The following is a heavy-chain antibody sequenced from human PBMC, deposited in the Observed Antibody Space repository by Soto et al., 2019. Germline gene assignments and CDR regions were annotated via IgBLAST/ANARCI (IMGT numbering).Heavy chain of an antibody. V-gene: IGHV1-2*04. CDR1: GYSFSDYH. CDR2: INPQSGGT. Sequence: QVQLVQSGAEVKKPGASVKVSCKASGYSFSDYHIHWVRQAPGQGLEWLGRINPQSGGTSSAQKFQGWVTMTRDTSISTAYMELTRLRSDDTAVYFCARGHSTDCSNGVCSFFYNHEMDVWGQGTTVTVSS. CDR3: ARGHSTDCSNGVCSFFYNHEMDV. D-gene: IGHD2-8*01. J-gene: IGHJ6*02.